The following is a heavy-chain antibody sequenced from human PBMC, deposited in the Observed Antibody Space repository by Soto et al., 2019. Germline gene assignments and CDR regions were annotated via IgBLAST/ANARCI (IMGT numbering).Heavy chain of an antibody. D-gene: IGHD2-2*01. Sequence: KTSETLSLTCTVSGGSISSYYWSWIRQPPGKGLEWIGYIYYSGSTNYNPSLKSRVTISVDTSKNQFSLKLSSVTAADTAVYYCARARGYQLHFDYWGQGTLVTVSS. CDR3: ARARGYQLHFDY. J-gene: IGHJ4*02. CDR2: IYYSGST. CDR1: GGSISSYY. V-gene: IGHV4-59*01.